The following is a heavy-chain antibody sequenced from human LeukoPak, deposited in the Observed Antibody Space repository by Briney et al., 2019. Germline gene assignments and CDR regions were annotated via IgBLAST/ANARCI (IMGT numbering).Heavy chain of an antibody. V-gene: IGHV1-69*04. CDR2: IILILGIA. J-gene: IGHJ4*02. Sequence: SVKVSCKASGGTFSSYAISWVRQAPGQGLEWMGRIILILGIANYAQKFQGRVTITADKATSTADMELSSLRSEDTAVYYCARGKLRRDGYNDFDYWGQGTLVTVSS. CDR1: GGTFSSYA. D-gene: IGHD5-24*01. CDR3: ARGKLRRDGYNDFDY.